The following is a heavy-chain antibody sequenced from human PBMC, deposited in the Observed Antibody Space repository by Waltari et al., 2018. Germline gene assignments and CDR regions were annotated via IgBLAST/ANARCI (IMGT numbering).Heavy chain of an antibody. D-gene: IGHD3-9*01. CDR3: AKSDFDVSTGDAHYGLDV. J-gene: IGHJ6*04. CDR2: ISGRGGFI. V-gene: IGHV3-23*04. Sequence: EVQLVESGGGLVQPGGSLRLSCVASGFSFSSYAMNWVRQTPRKGPEWVSVISGRGGFINYADACEGRFTVSRDNSKNTLYLEMNSRRVEDTAVYYSAKSDFDVSTGDAHYGLDVWGTGATVIVSS. CDR1: GFSFSSYA.